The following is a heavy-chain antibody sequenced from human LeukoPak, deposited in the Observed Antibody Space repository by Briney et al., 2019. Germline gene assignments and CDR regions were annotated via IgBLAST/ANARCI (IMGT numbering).Heavy chain of an antibody. V-gene: IGHV3-23*01. CDR3: AKDYSDIPTTGALTLFDY. D-gene: IGHD1-1*01. Sequence: GGSLRLSCAASGFIFSSYAFSWVRQAPGKGLEWVSSISGSGASTYYADSVKGRFTISRDNSKNTLDLQMNSLRAEETAVYYCAKDYSDIPTTGALTLFDYWGQGTLVTVSS. J-gene: IGHJ4*02. CDR1: GFIFSSYA. CDR2: ISGSGAST.